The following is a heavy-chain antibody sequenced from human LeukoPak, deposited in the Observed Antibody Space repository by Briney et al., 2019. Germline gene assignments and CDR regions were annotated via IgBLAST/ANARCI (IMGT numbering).Heavy chain of an antibody. CDR1: GGSISSYY. Sequence: PSETLSLTCTVSGGSISSYYWSWIRQPPGKGLEWIGYIYYSGSTNYNPSLKSRVTISVDTSKNQFSLKLSSVTAADTAVYYCARGDSSSSYDAFDIWGQGTMVTVSS. J-gene: IGHJ3*02. CDR3: ARGDSSSSYDAFDI. D-gene: IGHD6-6*01. CDR2: IYYSGST. V-gene: IGHV4-59*01.